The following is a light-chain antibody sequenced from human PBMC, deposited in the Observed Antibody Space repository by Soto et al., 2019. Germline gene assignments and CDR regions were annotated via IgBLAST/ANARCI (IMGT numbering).Light chain of an antibody. Sequence: QSVLTQPASVSGSPGQSITISCTGTSSDVGSYILVSWYQQHPGKAPKLMIYEVSKRPSGVSNRFSGSKSGNSASLAISGLQSEDEADYYCAAWDDSLNGYVFGTGTKVTVL. J-gene: IGLJ1*01. CDR3: AAWDDSLNGYV. V-gene: IGLV2-14*02. CDR1: SSDVGSYIL. CDR2: EVS.